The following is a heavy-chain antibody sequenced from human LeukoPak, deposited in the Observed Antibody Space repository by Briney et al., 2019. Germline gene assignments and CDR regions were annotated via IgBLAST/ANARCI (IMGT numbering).Heavy chain of an antibody. CDR2: FDPEDGET. D-gene: IGHD3-10*01. V-gene: IGHV1-24*01. CDR1: GYTFTELS. J-gene: IGHJ5*02. CDR3: ATVPMVRGVVLGSSWFDP. Sequence: ASVKVSCKVSGYTFTELSMHWVRQAPGKGLEWMGGFDPEDGETIYAQKFQGRVTMTEDTSTDTAYMELSSLRSEDTAVYYCATVPMVRGVVLGSSWFDPWGQGTLVTVSS.